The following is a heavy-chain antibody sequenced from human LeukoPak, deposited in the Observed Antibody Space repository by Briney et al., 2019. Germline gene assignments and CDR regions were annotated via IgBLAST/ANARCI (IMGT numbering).Heavy chain of an antibody. V-gene: IGHV4-39*01. Sequence: SETLSLTCTVPGGSISSSSYYWGWIRQPPGKRLEWIESIYYSGSTYYNPSLKSRVTISVDTSKNQFSLKLSSVTAADTAVYYCARHGDCSSTSCYLFDYWGQGTLVTVSS. CDR3: ARHGDCSSTSCYLFDY. J-gene: IGHJ4*02. CDR1: GGSISSSSYY. CDR2: IYYSGST. D-gene: IGHD2-2*01.